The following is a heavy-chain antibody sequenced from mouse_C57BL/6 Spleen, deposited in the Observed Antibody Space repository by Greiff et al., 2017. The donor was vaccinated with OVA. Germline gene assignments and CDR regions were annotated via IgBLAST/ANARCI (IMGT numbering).Heavy chain of an antibody. Sequence: QVQLKESGPELVKPGASVKISCKASGYSFTSYYIHWVKQRPGQGLEWIGWIYPGSGNTKYNEKFKGKATLTADTSSSTAYMQLSSLTSEDSAVYYCARSGTGYAMDYWGQGTSVTVSS. V-gene: IGHV1-66*01. CDR1: GYSFTSYY. CDR2: IYPGSGNT. J-gene: IGHJ4*01. CDR3: ARSGTGYAMDY. D-gene: IGHD4-1*01.